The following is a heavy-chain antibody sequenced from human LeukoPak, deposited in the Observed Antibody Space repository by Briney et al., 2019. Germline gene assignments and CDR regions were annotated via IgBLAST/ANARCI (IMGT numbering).Heavy chain of an antibody. CDR1: GGSISSGGYY. D-gene: IGHD1-26*01. V-gene: IGHV4-61*08. Sequence: PSQTLSLTCTVSGGSISSGGYYWSWIRQPPGKGLEWIGYIYYSGSTNYNPSLKSRVTISVDTSKNQFSLKLSSVTAADTAVYYCASSKWGGNWFDPWGLGTLVTVSS. J-gene: IGHJ5*02. CDR3: ASSKWGGNWFDP. CDR2: IYYSGST.